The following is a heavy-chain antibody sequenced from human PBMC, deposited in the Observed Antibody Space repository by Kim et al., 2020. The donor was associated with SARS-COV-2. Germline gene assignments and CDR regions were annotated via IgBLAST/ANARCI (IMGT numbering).Heavy chain of an antibody. J-gene: IGHJ4*02. CDR1: GFSFSDYY. CDR2: ISGGDTYT. Sequence: GGSLRLSCVVSGFSFSDYYMTWVRQFPGQGLEWVAHISGGDTYTNYADTVKGRFTISRDNARNSLFLQMDSLRAEDTAVYYGARGLKAIGGLMPHWGQG. CDR3: ARGLKAIGGLMPH. V-gene: IGHV3-11*03. D-gene: IGHD3-10*01.